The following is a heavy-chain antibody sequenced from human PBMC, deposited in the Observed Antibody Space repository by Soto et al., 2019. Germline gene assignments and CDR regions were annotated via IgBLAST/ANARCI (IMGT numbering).Heavy chain of an antibody. Sequence: EVQLLESGGGLVQPGGSLRLSCAASGFTFSSYAMSWVRQAPGKGLEWVSAISGSGGSTYYADSVKGRFTISRDNSKNRRYLQMNSLRAEDTAVYYGAKDMRARQYYYYYMDVWGKGTTVTVSS. V-gene: IGHV3-23*01. CDR3: AKDMRARQYYYYYMDV. CDR2: ISGSGGST. J-gene: IGHJ6*03. CDR1: GFTFSSYA. D-gene: IGHD6-6*01.